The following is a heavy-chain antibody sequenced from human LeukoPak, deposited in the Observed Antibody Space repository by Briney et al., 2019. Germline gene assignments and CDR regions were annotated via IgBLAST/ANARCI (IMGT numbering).Heavy chain of an antibody. CDR1: GFTVSSNY. D-gene: IGHD5-18*01. CDR3: TKGTIWLPFDY. CDR2: IGGDGGTT. V-gene: IGHV3-23*01. J-gene: IGHJ4*02. Sequence: PGGSLRLSCAVSGFTVSSNYVSWVRQAPTKGLEWVSAIGGDGGTTYADSVKGRFTISRDNSKNTLYLQMNSLRAEDTAVYYCTKGTIWLPFDYWGQGTLVTVSS.